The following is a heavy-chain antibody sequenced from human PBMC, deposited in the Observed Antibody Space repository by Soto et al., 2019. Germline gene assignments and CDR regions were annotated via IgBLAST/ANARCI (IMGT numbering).Heavy chain of an antibody. CDR2: IRSKANSYAT. CDR3: TSHGRGAGTTWGDY. Sequence: EVQLVESGGGLVQPGGSLKLSCAASGFTFSGSAMHWVRQASGKGLEWVGRIRSKANSYATAYASSVKGRFTISRDDSKNTAYLQRSSLKTEDTAVYYCTSHGRGAGTTWGDYWGQGTLVTVSS. D-gene: IGHD1-1*01. CDR1: GFTFSGSA. J-gene: IGHJ4*02. V-gene: IGHV3-73*02.